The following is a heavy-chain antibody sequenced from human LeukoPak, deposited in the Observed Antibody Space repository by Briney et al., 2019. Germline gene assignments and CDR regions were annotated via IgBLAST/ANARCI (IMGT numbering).Heavy chain of an antibody. CDR2: ISGSGAGT. J-gene: IGHJ4*02. D-gene: IGHD1-26*01. CDR1: GFTFSTFA. CDR3: AKSSNEWELNSFDY. V-gene: IGHV3-23*01. Sequence: GGSRRLSCAASGFTFSTFAMSRVPQAPGKGLEWVSAISGSGAGTLYADSVRGRFTISRDNSKNTLYLQMNSLKAEDTALYYCAKSSNEWELNSFDYWGQGTLVTVSS.